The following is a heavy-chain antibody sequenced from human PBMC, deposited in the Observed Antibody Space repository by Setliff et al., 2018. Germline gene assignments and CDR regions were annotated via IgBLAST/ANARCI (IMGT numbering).Heavy chain of an antibody. J-gene: IGHJ4*02. CDR2: ISPDNGVT. Sequence: ASVKVSCKASGGTFRSYGITWVRQAPGHGLEWMGWISPDNGVTKYVEKNQDRVTMTTDTSTNTAYMELSNLTSDDTAVYYCARVSLVGANSGLCEYWGQGTLVTVSS. V-gene: IGHV1-18*01. D-gene: IGHD1-26*01. CDR3: ARVSLVGANSGLCEY. CDR1: GGTFRSYG.